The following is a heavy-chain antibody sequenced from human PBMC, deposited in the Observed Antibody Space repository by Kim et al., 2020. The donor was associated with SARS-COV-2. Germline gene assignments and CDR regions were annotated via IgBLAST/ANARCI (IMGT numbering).Heavy chain of an antibody. CDR2: INPNSGGT. V-gene: IGHV1-2*06. D-gene: IGHD2-2*01. J-gene: IGHJ6*02. CDR1: GYTFTGYY. Sequence: ASVKVSCKASGYTFTGYYMHWVRQAPGQGLEWMGRINPNSGGTNYAQKFQGRVTMTRDTSISTAYMELSRLRSDDTAVYYCARRCSSTSCYYYYYGMDVWGQGTTVTVSS. CDR3: ARRCSSTSCYYYYYGMDV.